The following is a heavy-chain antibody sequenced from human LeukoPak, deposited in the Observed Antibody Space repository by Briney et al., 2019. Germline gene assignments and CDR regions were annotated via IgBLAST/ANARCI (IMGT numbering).Heavy chain of an antibody. CDR3: AKDSGYYYGSGSGYYFDY. Sequence: GGSLRLSCAASGFTFSNYAMNWVRQAPGKGLEWVSSINGRSTDIYYADSMKGRFTISRDNAKNSLYLQMNSLRAEDTAVYYCAKDSGYYYGSGSGYYFDYWGQGTLVTVSS. CDR2: INGRSTDI. D-gene: IGHD3-10*01. CDR1: GFTFSNYA. J-gene: IGHJ4*02. V-gene: IGHV3-21*01.